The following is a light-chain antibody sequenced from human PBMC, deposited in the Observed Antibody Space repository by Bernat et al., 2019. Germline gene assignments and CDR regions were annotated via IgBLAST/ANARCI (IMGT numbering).Light chain of an antibody. CDR3: GTWDSSLSTWV. Sequence: QSVLTQPPSVSAAPGQKVTLSCSGSSSNIGNNYVSWYQQLPGTAPKLLIYYNNKRPSGIPDRCSGSKSGTSATLGITGLQTGDEADYYCGTWDSSLSTWVFGGGTKLTVL. CDR2: YNN. CDR1: SSNIGNNY. V-gene: IGLV1-51*01. J-gene: IGLJ3*02.